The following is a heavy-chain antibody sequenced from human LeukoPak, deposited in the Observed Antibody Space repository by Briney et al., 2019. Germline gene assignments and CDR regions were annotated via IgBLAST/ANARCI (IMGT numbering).Heavy chain of an antibody. CDR2: INTDGGST. CDR1: GFTFSSYA. J-gene: IGHJ4*02. CDR3: ARDGGSYYPKRPFDY. V-gene: IGHV3-74*01. Sequence: PGGFLRLSCAASGFTFSSYAMSWVRQAPGKGLVCVSRINTDGGSTTYADSVKGRFTISRDNAKNTLYLQMNSLKAEDTAVYYCARDGGSYYPKRPFDYWGQGTLVTVSS. D-gene: IGHD1-26*01.